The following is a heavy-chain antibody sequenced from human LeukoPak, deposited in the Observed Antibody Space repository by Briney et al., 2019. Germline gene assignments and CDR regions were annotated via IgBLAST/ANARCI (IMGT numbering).Heavy chain of an antibody. Sequence: GESLKISCKGSGYSFTNSWIGWVRQMPGKGLEWMGIIYPGDSDTRYSPSFQGQVTISADKSISAAYLQWSSLKASDTAMYYCARKSAEYSSSNYFDYWGQGTLATVSS. J-gene: IGHJ4*02. V-gene: IGHV5-51*01. CDR1: GYSFTNSW. CDR3: ARKSAEYSSSNYFDY. CDR2: IYPGDSDT. D-gene: IGHD6-6*01.